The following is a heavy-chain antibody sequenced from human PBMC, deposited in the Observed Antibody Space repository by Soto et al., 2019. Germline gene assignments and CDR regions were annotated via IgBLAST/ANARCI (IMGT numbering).Heavy chain of an antibody. V-gene: IGHV1-18*04. D-gene: IGHD2-2*01. CDR3: VSDSFGHAVFDY. Sequence: ASVKVSCKTSGYTFTTYGISWVRQAPGQGLEWMIWISTSNGNTNYAQKFQGRVTMTTDTSTTTATMELRSLTPDDTAVYYCVSDSFGHAVFDYSSQGTVGTVS. CDR1: GYTFTTYG. J-gene: IGHJ4*02. CDR2: ISTSNGNT.